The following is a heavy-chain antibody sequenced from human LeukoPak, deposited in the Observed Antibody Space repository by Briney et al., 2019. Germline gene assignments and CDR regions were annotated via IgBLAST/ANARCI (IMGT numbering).Heavy chain of an antibody. J-gene: IGHJ4*02. V-gene: IGHV3-64*02. CDR1: GFPFSSYA. Sequence: GGSLRLSCAASGFPFSSYAMHWVRQAPGKGLEYVSAISSNGGSTYYADSVKGRFTTSRDNSKNTLYLQMGSLRAEDMAVYYCARERSFYDSSGYSSCFDYWGQGTLVTVSS. CDR2: ISSNGGST. CDR3: ARERSFYDSSGYSSCFDY. D-gene: IGHD3-22*01.